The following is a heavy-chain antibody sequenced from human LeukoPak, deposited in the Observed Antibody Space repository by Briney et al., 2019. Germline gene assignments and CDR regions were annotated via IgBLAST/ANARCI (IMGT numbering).Heavy chain of an antibody. V-gene: IGHV3-23*01. CDR2: ISGSGGST. CDR1: GFTLSTYA. D-gene: IGHD3-9*01. CDR3: AKASGSYDILTGYSYFDY. Sequence: GGSLRLSCTASGFTLSTYAMSWVRQAPGKGLEWVSAISGSGGSTYYADSVKGRFTISRDNSKNTLYLQMNSLRAEDTAVYYCAKASGSYDILTGYSYFDYWGQGTLVTVSS. J-gene: IGHJ4*02.